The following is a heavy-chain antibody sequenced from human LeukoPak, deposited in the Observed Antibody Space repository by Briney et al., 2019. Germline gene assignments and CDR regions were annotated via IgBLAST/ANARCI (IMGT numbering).Heavy chain of an antibody. V-gene: IGHV3-30*02. D-gene: IGHD1-26*01. CDR3: AKGHSESYYSYYMDV. J-gene: IGHJ6*03. Sequence: GGSLRLSCAASGFTFSSFGMPWVRQAPGKGLEWETFIWYEGNKKYYADSVKGRFTISRDNSKNTLYLQMNSLRSEDTAVYYCAKGHSESYYSYYMDVSTKGTTVTVSS. CDR1: GFTFSSFG. CDR2: IWYEGNKK.